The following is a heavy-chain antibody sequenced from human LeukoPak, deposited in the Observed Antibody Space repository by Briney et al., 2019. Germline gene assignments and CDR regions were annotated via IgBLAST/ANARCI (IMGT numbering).Heavy chain of an antibody. V-gene: IGHV4-59*01. J-gene: IGHJ4*02. CDR3: ARVRNLFGVVTRYFDY. Sequence: PSETLSLTCTVSGGSISSYYWSWIRQPPGKGLEWIGYIYYSGSTNYNPSLKSRVTISVDTSKNQFSLKLSSVTAADTAVYYCARVRNLFGVVTRYFDYWGQGTLVTVSS. D-gene: IGHD3-3*01. CDR2: IYYSGST. CDR1: GGSISSYY.